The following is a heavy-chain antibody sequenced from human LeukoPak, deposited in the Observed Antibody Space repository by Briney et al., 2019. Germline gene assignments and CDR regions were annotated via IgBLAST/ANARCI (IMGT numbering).Heavy chain of an antibody. J-gene: IGHJ6*02. D-gene: IGHD6-19*01. V-gene: IGHV3-33*01. Sequence: GGSLRLFCAASGFTFSSYGMHWVRQAPGKGLEWVAVIWSDGSNKYYADSVKGRFTISRDNSKHPLYLEMNSLRAEDKAVYYCARELYSSVWCSQDYYYGMDVWGQGTTVTVSS. CDR1: GFTFSSYG. CDR2: IWSDGSNK. CDR3: ARELYSSVWCSQDYYYGMDV.